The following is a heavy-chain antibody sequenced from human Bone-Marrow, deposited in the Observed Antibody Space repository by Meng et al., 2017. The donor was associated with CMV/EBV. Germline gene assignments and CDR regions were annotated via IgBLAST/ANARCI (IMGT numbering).Heavy chain of an antibody. V-gene: IGHV3-7*01. D-gene: IGHD2-15*01. CDR3: ASGIVVVDAFDI. CDR2: IKQDGSEK. CDR1: GFTFSSYW. Sequence: GESLKISCAASGFTFSSYWMSWVRQAPGKGLEWVANIKQDGSEKYYVDSVKGRFTISRDNAKNSLYLQMNSLRAEDTAVYYCASGIVVVDAFDIWGPGKRVTGSS. J-gene: IGHJ3*02.